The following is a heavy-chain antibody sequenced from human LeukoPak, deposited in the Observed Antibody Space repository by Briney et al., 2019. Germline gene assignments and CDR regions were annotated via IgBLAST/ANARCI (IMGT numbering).Heavy chain of an antibody. Sequence: PGGSLRLSCAASGFTFSNYGMHWVRQAPGKGLEYVSAISSNGDSTYYANSVKGRFTISRDDSSLYLQMNSLKTEDTAVYYCARAAYEHGFDYWGQGTLVTVSP. V-gene: IGHV3-64*01. CDR3: ARAAYEHGFDY. J-gene: IGHJ4*02. D-gene: IGHD5-12*01. CDR2: ISSNGDST. CDR1: GFTFSNYG.